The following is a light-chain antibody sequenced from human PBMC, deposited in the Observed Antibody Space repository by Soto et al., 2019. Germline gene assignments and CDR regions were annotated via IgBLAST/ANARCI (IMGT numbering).Light chain of an antibody. Sequence: QSALTQPASVSGSPGQSITISCTGTSSDVEIYNLVSWYKQHPGKAPKLMIYEVNKRPSGVSNRFSGSKSGNTASLTISGIQAEDEADYYCASYAGSSTVVFGGGTALTVL. CDR2: EVN. J-gene: IGLJ3*02. CDR3: ASYAGSSTVV. CDR1: SSDVEIYNL. V-gene: IGLV2-23*02.